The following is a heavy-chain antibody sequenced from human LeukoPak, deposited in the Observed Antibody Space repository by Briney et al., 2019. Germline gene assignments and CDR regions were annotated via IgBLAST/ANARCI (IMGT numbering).Heavy chain of an antibody. J-gene: IGHJ4*02. CDR3: AKVASSGWEY. CDR2: IGGSGGST. D-gene: IGHD6-19*01. V-gene: IGHV3-23*01. CDR1: GFTFSSYA. Sequence: GGSLRLSCAASGFTFSSYAMSWVRQAPGKGLEWVSAIGGSGGSTYYADSVKGRFTISRGNSKNTLYLQMNGLRAEDTAVYYCAKVASSGWEYWGQGTLVTVSS.